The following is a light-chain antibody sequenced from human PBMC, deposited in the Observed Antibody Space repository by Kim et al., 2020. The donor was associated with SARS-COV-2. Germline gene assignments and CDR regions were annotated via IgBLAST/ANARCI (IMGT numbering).Light chain of an antibody. Sequence: SYELIQPPSVSVSPGQTASITCSGNELGYKYTSWYQQKPGQSPVLVMYQDSKRPSGIPERFSGSNSGNTATLTISGTQAMDEADYYCQAWDSSTAVVFGG. CDR3: QAWDSSTAVV. CDR1: ELGYKY. V-gene: IGLV3-1*01. CDR2: QDS. J-gene: IGLJ2*01.